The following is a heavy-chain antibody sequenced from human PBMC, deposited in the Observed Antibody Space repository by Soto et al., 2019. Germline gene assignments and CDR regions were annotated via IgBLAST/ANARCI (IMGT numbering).Heavy chain of an antibody. D-gene: IGHD4-17*01. CDR1: GFTFSSYA. CDR3: AADRDDYGDYSWFDP. Sequence: ESGGGVVQPGRSLRLSCAASGFTFSSYAMHWVRQAPGKGLEWVAVISYDGSNKYYADSVKGRFTISRDNSKNTLYLQMNSLRAEDTAVYYCAADRDDYGDYSWFDPWGQGTLVTVSS. J-gene: IGHJ5*02. V-gene: IGHV3-30-3*01. CDR2: ISYDGSNK.